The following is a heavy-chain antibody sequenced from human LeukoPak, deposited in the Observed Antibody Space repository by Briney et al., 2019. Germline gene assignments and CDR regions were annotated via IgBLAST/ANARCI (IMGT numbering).Heavy chain of an antibody. CDR3: ARRGLEFSSSSYRAKFYMDV. V-gene: IGHV4-4*09. D-gene: IGHD6-6*01. CDR2: IYTSGTT. J-gene: IGHJ6*03. Sequence: SETLSLTCTVSGSSISSYYWSWIRQPPGKGLEWIGYIYTSGTTNYNPSLKSRVTMSVDTSKNQFSLKLSSVTAADTAVYYCARRGLEFSSSSYRAKFYMDVWGKGTTVTVSS. CDR1: GSSISSYY.